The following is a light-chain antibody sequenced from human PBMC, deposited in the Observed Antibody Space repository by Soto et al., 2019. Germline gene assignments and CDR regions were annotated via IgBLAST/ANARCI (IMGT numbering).Light chain of an antibody. Sequence: EIVMTQSPATLSVSPGERATLSCRASQSVSSNLAWYQQIPGQAPRLLIYGASTRATGIPARFSGSRSGTEFTLTISSLQSEDFAVYYCQQYNNWPPYTFGQGTKLEIK. CDR2: GAS. CDR1: QSVSSN. CDR3: QQYNNWPPYT. V-gene: IGKV3-15*01. J-gene: IGKJ2*01.